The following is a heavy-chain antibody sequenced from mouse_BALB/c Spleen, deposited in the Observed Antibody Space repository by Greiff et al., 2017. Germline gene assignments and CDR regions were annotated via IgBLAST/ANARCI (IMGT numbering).Heavy chain of an antibody. D-gene: IGHD1-1*01. CDR1: GFAFSSYD. V-gene: IGHV5-12-1*01. CDR3: ARHPYYGSSPMDY. J-gene: IGHJ4*01. Sequence: EVKLMESGGGLVKPGGSLKLSCAASGFAFSSYDMSWVRQTPEKRLEWVAYISSGGGSTYYPDTVKGRFTISRDNAKNTLYLQMSSLKSEDTAMYYCARHPYYGSSPMDYWGQGTSVTVSS. CDR2: ISSGGGST.